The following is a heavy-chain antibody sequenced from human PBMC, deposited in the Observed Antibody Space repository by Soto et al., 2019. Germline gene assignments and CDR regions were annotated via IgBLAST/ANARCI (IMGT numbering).Heavy chain of an antibody. CDR2: IDPSDSYT. D-gene: IGHD6-13*01. CDR1: RYSVTSYW. J-gene: IGHJ6*02. Sequence: GESLKISCKGSRYSVTSYWISLVRQMPGKGLEWMGRIDPSDSYTNYSPSFQGHVTISADKSISTAYLQWSSLKASDTAMYYCARHGVAAARPIYYYGMDVWGQGTTVTVSS. V-gene: IGHV5-10-1*01. CDR3: ARHGVAAARPIYYYGMDV.